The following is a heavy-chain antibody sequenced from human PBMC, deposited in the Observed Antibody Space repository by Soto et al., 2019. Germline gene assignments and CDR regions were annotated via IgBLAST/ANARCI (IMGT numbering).Heavy chain of an antibody. V-gene: IGHV3-9*01. CDR3: AKARVSLIAALDY. J-gene: IGHJ4*02. CDR1: GFTFDDYA. D-gene: IGHD6-6*01. CDR2: ISWNSGSI. Sequence: SLKISCAASGFTFDDYAMHWVRQAPGKGLEWVSGISWNSGSIGYADSVKGRFTISRDNAKNSLYLQMNSLRAEDTALYYCAKARVSLIAALDYWGQGTLVTVS.